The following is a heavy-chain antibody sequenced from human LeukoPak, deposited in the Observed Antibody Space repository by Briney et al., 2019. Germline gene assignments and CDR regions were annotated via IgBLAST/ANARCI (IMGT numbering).Heavy chain of an antibody. J-gene: IGHJ4*02. CDR1: GFIFSSYA. D-gene: IGHD6-19*01. CDR3: VSGWYFDY. Sequence: GGSLGLSCAASGFIFSSYAMSWVRQAPGKGLEWVSTINDRGDTTYYADSVRGRFTISRDKSKSTLYLQVNSLRAEDTAVYYCVSGWYFDYWGQGTLVTVSS. V-gene: IGHV3-23*01. CDR2: INDRGDTT.